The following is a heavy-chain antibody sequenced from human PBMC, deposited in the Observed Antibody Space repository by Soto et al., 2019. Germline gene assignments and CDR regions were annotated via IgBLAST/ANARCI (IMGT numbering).Heavy chain of an antibody. J-gene: IGHJ4*02. CDR1: GCSISSGGYY. CDR2: IYYSGST. V-gene: IGHV4-31*03. CDR3: ARGRSVAQGLDY. Sequence: QVQLQESGPGLVKPSQTLSLTCTVSGCSISSGGYYWSWIRQHPGKGLEWIGYIYYSGSTYYNPSVKSRFTISVDTSKNPFSLKLSSVTAADTAVYYCARGRSVAQGLDYWGQGTLVTVSS.